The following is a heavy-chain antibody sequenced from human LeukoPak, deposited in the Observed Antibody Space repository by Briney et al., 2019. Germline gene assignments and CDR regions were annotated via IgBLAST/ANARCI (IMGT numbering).Heavy chain of an antibody. Sequence: SGTLSLTCDVSDVSIFRSNWWSWVRQPPGKGLFWIGQISPSGSTNYSPSLKSRVTISVDKSKTQFSLTLTSMTAADTAVYFCARSPTKRVTDDYWGQGTLVTVSS. V-gene: IGHV4-4*02. D-gene: IGHD5-18*01. CDR2: ISPSGST. CDR3: ARSPTKRVTDDY. CDR1: DVSIFRSNW. J-gene: IGHJ4*02.